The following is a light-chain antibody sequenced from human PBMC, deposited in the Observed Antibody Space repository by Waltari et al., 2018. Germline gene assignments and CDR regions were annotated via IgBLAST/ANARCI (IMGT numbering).Light chain of an antibody. CDR3: STWDTSLNGWV. CDR2: RNS. V-gene: IGLV10-54*04. Sequence: QAGLTQPPSVSKGLRQTATLTCTGNSNNVGVLGAAWPQQHQGHPPKLLSYRNSNRPSGISERFSASRSGNTASLTITGLQAEDEADYYCSTWDTSLNGWVFGGGTKLTVL. J-gene: IGLJ3*02. CDR1: SNNVGVLG.